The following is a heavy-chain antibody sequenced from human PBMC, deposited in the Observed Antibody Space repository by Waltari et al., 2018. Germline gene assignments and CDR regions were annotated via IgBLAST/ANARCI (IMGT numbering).Heavy chain of an antibody. D-gene: IGHD3-22*01. CDR1: GFPFNTYA. CDR2: VSFDENIK. CDR3: ARATTYYDTSGANY. V-gene: IGHV3-30*10. J-gene: IGHJ4*02. Sequence: QVHLVESGGGVVQPGGSLRLSCAATGFPFNTYALHWVRQAPGKGLEWLTIVSFDENIKYYTDSVKGRFTVSRDNSKYMLFLQMNDLRPEDTAIYYCARATTYYDTSGANYWGQGTLVTVSS.